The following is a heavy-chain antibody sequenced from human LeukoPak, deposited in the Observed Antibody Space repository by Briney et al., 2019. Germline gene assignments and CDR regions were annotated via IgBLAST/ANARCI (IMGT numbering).Heavy chain of an antibody. D-gene: IGHD4-11*01. CDR2: IKSKTDGGTT. V-gene: IGHV3-15*01. CDR3: TARRLPFFDY. J-gene: IGHJ4*02. CDR1: GFTFSDAW. Sequence: GGSLRLSCAASGFTFSDAWMYWVRQAPGNGLEWVGHIKSKTDGGTTDYAAPVKGRFTISRDDSKNTLYLHMNSLTTEDTAVYYCTARRLPFFDYWGQGALVTVSS.